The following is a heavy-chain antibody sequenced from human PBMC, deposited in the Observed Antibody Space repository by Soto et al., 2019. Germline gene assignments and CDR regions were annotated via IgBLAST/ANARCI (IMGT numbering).Heavy chain of an antibody. CDR3: AKEGGITMVRGVIFDY. Sequence: QVQLVESGGGVVQPGRSLRLSCAASGFTFSSYGMHWVRQAPGKGLEWVAVISYDGSNKYYADSVEGRFTISRDNSKNPLYLQMNSLRAEDTAVYYCAKEGGITMVRGVIFDYWGQGALVTVSS. D-gene: IGHD3-10*01. J-gene: IGHJ4*02. V-gene: IGHV3-30*18. CDR1: GFTFSSYG. CDR2: ISYDGSNK.